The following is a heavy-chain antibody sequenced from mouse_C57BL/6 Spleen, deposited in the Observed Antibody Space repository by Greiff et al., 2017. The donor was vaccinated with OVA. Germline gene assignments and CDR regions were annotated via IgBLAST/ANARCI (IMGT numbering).Heavy chain of an antibody. CDR2: IDPSDSYT. J-gene: IGHJ3*01. D-gene: IGHD2-2*01. CDR3: ARQGGYDEAWFAY. CDR1: GYTFTSYW. V-gene: IGHV1-59*01. Sequence: VQLQQPGAELVRPGTSVKLSCKASGYTFTSYWMHWVKQRPGQGLEWIGVIDPSDSYTNYNQKFKGKATLTVDTSSSTAYMQLSSLTSEDSAVYYCARQGGYDEAWFAYWGQGTLVTVSA.